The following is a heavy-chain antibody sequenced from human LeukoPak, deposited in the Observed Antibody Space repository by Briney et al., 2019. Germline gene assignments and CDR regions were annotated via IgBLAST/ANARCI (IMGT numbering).Heavy chain of an antibody. J-gene: IGHJ4*02. D-gene: IGHD3-10*01. V-gene: IGHV4-59*01. Sequence: SETLSLTCTVSGVSISSYYWSWIRQPPGKGLEWIGYIYYSGSTNYNPSLKSRVTISVDTSKNQFSLKLSSVTAADTAVYYCARVDTMVRGVKYDYWGQGTLVTVSS. CDR2: IYYSGST. CDR3: ARVDTMVRGVKYDY. CDR1: GVSISSYY.